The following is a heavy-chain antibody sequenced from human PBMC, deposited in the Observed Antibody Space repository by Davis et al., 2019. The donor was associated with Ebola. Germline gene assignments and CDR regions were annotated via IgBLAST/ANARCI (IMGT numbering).Heavy chain of an antibody. CDR2: ISYDGSNK. D-gene: IGHD2-15*01. J-gene: IGHJ6*03. Sequence: GESLKVSCAASGFTFSSYGMHWVRQAPGKGLEWVAVISYDGSNKYYADSVKGRFTVSRDNSKNTLYLQMNSLRAEDTAVYYCAAHTPTYCSGGSCHLSGGYYCYMDVWGKGTTVTVSS. CDR1: GFTFSSYG. CDR3: AAHTPTYCSGGSCHLSGGYYCYMDV. V-gene: IGHV3-30*03.